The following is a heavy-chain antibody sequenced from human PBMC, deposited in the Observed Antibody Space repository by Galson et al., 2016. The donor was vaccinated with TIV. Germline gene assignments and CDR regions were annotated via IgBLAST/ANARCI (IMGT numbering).Heavy chain of an antibody. D-gene: IGHD2-21*01. Sequence: SLRLSCAASGFTVSTNYMTWVRQAPGKGLEWVSIIYNDGSTYYADSVKGRFSISRDNSKNTMFLHMNSLRAEDAAVYYCARERRYCGNECYLRYYYGMDVWGQGTTVTVSS. CDR1: GFTVSTNY. J-gene: IGHJ6*02. V-gene: IGHV3-66*02. CDR2: IYNDGST. CDR3: ARERRYCGNECYLRYYYGMDV.